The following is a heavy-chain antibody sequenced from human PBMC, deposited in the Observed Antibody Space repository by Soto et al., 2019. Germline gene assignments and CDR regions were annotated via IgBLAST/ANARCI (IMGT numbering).Heavy chain of an antibody. Sequence: ASVKVSCKVSGNTLTELSMHWVRQAPGKGLEWMGGFDPEDGETIYAQKFQGRVTMTEDTSTDTAYMELSSLRSEDTAVYYCATLPSVAGTADYWGQGTLVTVSS. CDR1: GNTLTELS. V-gene: IGHV1-24*01. J-gene: IGHJ4*02. CDR2: FDPEDGET. D-gene: IGHD6-19*01. CDR3: ATLPSVAGTADY.